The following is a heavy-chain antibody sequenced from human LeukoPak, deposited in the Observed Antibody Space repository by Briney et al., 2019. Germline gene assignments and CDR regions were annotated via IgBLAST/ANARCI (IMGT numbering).Heavy chain of an antibody. Sequence: GGSLRLSCAASGFTFSRYWMSWVRQAPGKGLEWVANIKQDGSEKYYVDSVKGRFTISRDNAKNSLYLQMNSLRAEDTAVYYCARCRGDYGVSRFDPWGQGTLVTVSS. CDR2: IKQDGSEK. V-gene: IGHV3-7*01. CDR3: ARCRGDYGVSRFDP. CDR1: GFTFSRYW. D-gene: IGHD4-17*01. J-gene: IGHJ5*02.